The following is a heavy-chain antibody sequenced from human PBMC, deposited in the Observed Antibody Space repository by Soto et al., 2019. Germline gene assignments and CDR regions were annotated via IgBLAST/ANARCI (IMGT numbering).Heavy chain of an antibody. J-gene: IGHJ5*02. D-gene: IGHD6-19*01. Sequence: SENLSLTCTVSGGSISSYYWSWIRQPAGKGLEWIGRIYTSGSTNYNPSLKSRVTMSIDTSKNQFSLKLSSVTAADTAVYYCAIRAVAGCFDPWGQGTLVTVSS. V-gene: IGHV4-4*07. CDR3: AIRAVAGCFDP. CDR2: IYTSGST. CDR1: GGSISSYY.